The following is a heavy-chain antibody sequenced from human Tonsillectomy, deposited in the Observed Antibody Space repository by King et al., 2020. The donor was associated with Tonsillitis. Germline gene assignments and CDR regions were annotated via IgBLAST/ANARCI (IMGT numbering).Heavy chain of an antibody. CDR2: ISYDEREK. D-gene: IGHD3-3*01. CDR1: GFSFRTYG. J-gene: IGHJ2*01. V-gene: IGHV3-30*18. CDR3: AKDYSDDSWWYFDL. Sequence: VQLVESGGGVVQPGRSLRISCAASGFSFRTYGMHWVRQAPGPGLDWVAGISYDEREKYYADAGKGRFTISRDNSKNTLYLQMNSLRAEDTAVYYCAKDYSDDSWWYFDLWGRGTLVTVSS.